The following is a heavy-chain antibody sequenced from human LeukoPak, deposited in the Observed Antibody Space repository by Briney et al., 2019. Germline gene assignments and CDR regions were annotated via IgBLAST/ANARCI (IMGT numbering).Heavy chain of an antibody. V-gene: IGHV3-33*08. D-gene: IGHD3-22*01. J-gene: IGHJ4*02. CDR2: IWYDGSNK. CDR3: ASAFYPGDYYDSSGY. Sequence: SGGSLRLSCAASGFTFSSYAMGWVRQAPGKGLEWVAVIWYDGSNKYYADSVKGRFTISRDNSKNTLYLQMNSLRAEDTAVYYCASAFYPGDYYDSSGYWGQGTLVTVSS. CDR1: GFTFSSYA.